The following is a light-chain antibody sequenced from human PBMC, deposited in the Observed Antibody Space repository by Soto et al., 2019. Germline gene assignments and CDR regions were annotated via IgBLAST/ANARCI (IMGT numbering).Light chain of an antibody. CDR2: GNN. J-gene: IGLJ1*01. CDR1: SSNIGSNV. V-gene: IGLV1-44*01. Sequence: QSVLTQPPSGSGTPGQRVTISCAGSSSNIGSNVVNWYQHLPGRAAKLLIYGNNQRPSGVPDRFSGYKSGTSAYLAISGLQSADEAEYYFAAWDDNMSALYVFGTVNKVT. CDR3: AAWDDNMSALYV.